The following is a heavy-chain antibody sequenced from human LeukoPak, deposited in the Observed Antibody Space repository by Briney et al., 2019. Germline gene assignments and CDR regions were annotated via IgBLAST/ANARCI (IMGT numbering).Heavy chain of an antibody. V-gene: IGHV3-30*07. CDR3: ARDRTPNWSVHSNPTFHY. Sequence: RGSLRLSCAATGFTFSTYAIHWVRQAPGKGLEWVAVISYDGTNKNYADSVRGRFTISRDNSKNTLYLQLNSLRAEDTAVYYCARDRTPNWSVHSNPTFHYWGQGTLVTVSS. D-gene: IGHD4-11*01. J-gene: IGHJ4*02. CDR2: ISYDGTNK. CDR1: GFTFSTYA.